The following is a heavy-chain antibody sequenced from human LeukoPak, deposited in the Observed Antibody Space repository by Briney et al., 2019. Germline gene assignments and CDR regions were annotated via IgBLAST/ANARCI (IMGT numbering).Heavy chain of an antibody. CDR1: GFTFGEYG. CDR2: ITWDGGST. J-gene: IGHJ5*02. Sequence: GESLKISCVGSGFTFGEYGMHWVRQVPGKGLEWVSHITWDGGSTYYAGSVKGRFTISRDNSKNSLYLQMNSLGAEDTALYYCAKDIHIGHGSGSPESWGQGTLVTVSS. V-gene: IGHV3-43D*03. CDR3: AKDIHIGHGSGSPES. D-gene: IGHD6-19*01.